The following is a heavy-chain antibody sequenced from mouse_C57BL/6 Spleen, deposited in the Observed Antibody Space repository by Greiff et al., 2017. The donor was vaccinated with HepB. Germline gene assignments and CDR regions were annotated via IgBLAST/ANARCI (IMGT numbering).Heavy chain of an antibody. D-gene: IGHD1-1*01. J-gene: IGHJ4*01. V-gene: IGHV5-17*01. CDR2: ISSGSSTI. CDR3: ARGGITTVVATYPSLSMDY. Sequence: EVQLVESGGGLVKPGGSLKLSCAASGFTFSDYGMHWVRQAPEKGLEWVAYISSGSSTIDYADTVKGRFTISRDNAKNTLFLQMTSLRSEDTAMYYCARGGITTVVATYPSLSMDYWGQGTSVTVSS. CDR1: GFTFSDYG.